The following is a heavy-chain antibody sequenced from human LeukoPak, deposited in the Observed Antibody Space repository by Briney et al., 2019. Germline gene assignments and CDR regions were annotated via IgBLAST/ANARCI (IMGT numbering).Heavy chain of an antibody. V-gene: IGHV1-69*06. CDR2: SIPIFGTA. J-gene: IGHJ4*02. Sequence: SVKVSCRASGGTFSSYAISWVRQAPGQGLEWMGGSIPIFGTANYAQKFQGRVTITADKSTISAYMELGSLRSEDTSVYYCARGARGSGTASHYWGQGTLVTVSS. CDR3: ARGARGSGTASHY. CDR1: GGTFSSYA. D-gene: IGHD3-10*01.